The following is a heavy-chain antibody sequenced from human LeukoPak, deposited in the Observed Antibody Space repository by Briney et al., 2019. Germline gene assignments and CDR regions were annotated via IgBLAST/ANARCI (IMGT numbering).Heavy chain of an antibody. CDR3: AKDHPRYYDFWSGDY. CDR2: IRYDGSNK. CDR1: GFTFSSYG. D-gene: IGHD3-3*01. V-gene: IGHV3-30*02. Sequence: GGSLRLSCAASGFTFSSYGMHWVRQAPGKGLEWVAFIRYDGSNKYYADSVKGRFTISRDNSKNTLYLQMNSLRAEDTAAYYCAKDHPRYYDFWSGDYWGQGTLVTVSS. J-gene: IGHJ4*02.